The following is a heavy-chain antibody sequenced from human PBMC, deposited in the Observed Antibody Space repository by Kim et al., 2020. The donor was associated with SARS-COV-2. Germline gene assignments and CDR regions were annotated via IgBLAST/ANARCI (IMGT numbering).Heavy chain of an antibody. CDR2: IYYSGSA. CDR1: GGSISSYY. V-gene: IGHV4-59*01. D-gene: IGHD3-3*01. J-gene: IGHJ4*02. CDR3: ASSGAYYDFWSGYIPFGY. Sequence: SETLSLTCTVSGGSISSYYWSWIRRPPGKGLEWIGYIYYSGSASYNPSLKSRVTISVDTSKNQFSLKLSSVTAADTAVYYCASSGAYYDFWSGYIPFGYWGQGTLVTVSS.